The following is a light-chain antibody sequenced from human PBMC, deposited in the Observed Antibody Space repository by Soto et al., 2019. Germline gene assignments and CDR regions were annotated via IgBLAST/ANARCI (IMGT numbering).Light chain of an antibody. CDR2: AAS. Sequence: EIVLTQSPGTLSLSPGERATLSRRASQSLSTNSLAWYQQKPGQTPRLLIYAASTRDTDIPDRFNGSGSGTDFALTISRLEPEDFALYYCQQYDASPLTFGPGTKVDIK. CDR3: QQYDASPLT. J-gene: IGKJ3*01. V-gene: IGKV3-20*01. CDR1: QSLSTNS.